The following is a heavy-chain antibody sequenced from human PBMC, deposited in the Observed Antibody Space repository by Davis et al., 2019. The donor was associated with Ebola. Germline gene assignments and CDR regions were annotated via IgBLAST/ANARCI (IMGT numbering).Heavy chain of an antibody. V-gene: IGHV3-74*03. D-gene: IGHD1-26*01. Sequence: GESLKISCAASGFTFSSYWMHWVRQAPGKGLVWVSRMNRDGTTTTYADFVRGRFTVSRDNTENTLYLQMNTLRAEDSAVYYCATVGNSAHWGRGTQVTVSS. CDR3: ATVGNSAH. CDR2: MNRDGTTT. J-gene: IGHJ4*02. CDR1: GFTFSSYW.